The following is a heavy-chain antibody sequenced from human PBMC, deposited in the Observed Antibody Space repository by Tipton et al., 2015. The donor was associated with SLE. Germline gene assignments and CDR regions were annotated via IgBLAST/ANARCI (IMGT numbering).Heavy chain of an antibody. Sequence: QLVQSGAEVKKPGSSVKVSCKASGGTFSSYAISWVRQAPGQGLEWMGGIIPIFGTANYAQKFQGRVTITADESTSTAYMELSSLRSDDTAVYYCARGVSGWDYYYYGMDVWGQGTTVTVSS. CDR3: ARGVSGWDYYYYGMDV. D-gene: IGHD6-19*01. V-gene: IGHV1-69*01. CDR1: GGTFSSYA. J-gene: IGHJ6*02. CDR2: IIPIFGTA.